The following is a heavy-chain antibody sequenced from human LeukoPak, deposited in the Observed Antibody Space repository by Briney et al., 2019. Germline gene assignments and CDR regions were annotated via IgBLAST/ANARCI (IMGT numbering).Heavy chain of an antibody. D-gene: IGHD4-23*01. J-gene: IGHJ3*02. CDR2: ISGSGGST. CDR1: GFTFSSYA. V-gene: IGHV3-23*01. Sequence: QPGGSLRLSCAASGFTFSSYAMSWVRQAPGKGLEWVSAISGSGGSTYYADSVKGRFTISRDNSKNTLYLQMNSLRAEDTAVYYCAKAPFYGTNSRGAFEIWGQGTMVTVSS. CDR3: AKAPFYGTNSRGAFEI.